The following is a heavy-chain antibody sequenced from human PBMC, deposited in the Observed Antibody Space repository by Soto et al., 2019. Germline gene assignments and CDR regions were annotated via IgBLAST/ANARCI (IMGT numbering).Heavy chain of an antibody. J-gene: IGHJ5*02. Sequence: PGGSLRLSCAASGFTFSSYWMHWVRQAPGKGLVWVSRINSDGSSTSYADSVKGRFTISRDNAKNTLYLQMNSLRAEDTAVYYCARLGPYASGTYSFRHNRFDPWGQGTLITVSS. V-gene: IGHV3-74*01. CDR2: INSDGSST. CDR1: GFTFSSYW. CDR3: ARLGPYASGTYSFRHNRFDP. D-gene: IGHD3-10*01.